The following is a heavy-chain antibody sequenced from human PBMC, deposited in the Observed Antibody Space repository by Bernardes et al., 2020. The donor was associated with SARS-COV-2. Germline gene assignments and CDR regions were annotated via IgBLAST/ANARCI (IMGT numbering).Heavy chain of an antibody. J-gene: IGHJ4*02. D-gene: IGHD6-13*01. CDR2: IWYDGSNK. CDR3: ARDGPASSWSEDYFDY. CDR1: GFTFSSYG. V-gene: IGHV3-33*01. Sequence: GGSLRLSCAASGFTFSSYGMHWVRQAPGKGLEWVAVIWYDGSNKYYADSVKGRFTISRDNSKNTLYLQMNSLRAEDTAVYYCARDGPASSWSEDYFDYWGQGTLVTVSS.